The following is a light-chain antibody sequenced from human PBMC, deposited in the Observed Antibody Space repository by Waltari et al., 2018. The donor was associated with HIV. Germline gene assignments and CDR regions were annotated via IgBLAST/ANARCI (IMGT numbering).Light chain of an antibody. J-gene: IGLJ2*01. CDR1: SLRSYH. V-gene: IGLV3-19*01. Sequence: SSELTQDPAVSVALGQTVRITCQGDSLRSYHANWYQQKPGQAPVLDIDGKNNRPPGIPDRFSCSSSGNTATLRITGAQAEDEADSYCNTRDSSVYVIFGGGTKLTVL. CDR2: GKN. CDR3: NTRDSSVYVI.